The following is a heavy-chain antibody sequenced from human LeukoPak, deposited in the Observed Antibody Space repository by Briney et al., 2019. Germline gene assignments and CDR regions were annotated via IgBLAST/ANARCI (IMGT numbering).Heavy chain of an antibody. CDR3: AKDGGRIMITFGGVIGDFDY. D-gene: IGHD3-16*02. Sequence: PSETLSLTCTVSGGSISSYYWSWIRQPPGKGLEWIGYIYYSGSTNYNPSLKSRVTISVDTSKNQFSLKLSSVTAADTAVYYCAKDGGRIMITFGGVIGDFDYWGQGTLVTVSS. CDR2: IYYSGST. V-gene: IGHV4-59*01. J-gene: IGHJ4*02. CDR1: GGSISSYY.